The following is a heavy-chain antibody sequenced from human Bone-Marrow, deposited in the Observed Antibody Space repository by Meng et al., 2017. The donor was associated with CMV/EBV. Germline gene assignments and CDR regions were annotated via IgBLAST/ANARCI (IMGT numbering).Heavy chain of an antibody. D-gene: IGHD7-27*01. J-gene: IGHJ5*02. CDR2: ISAYNGNT. CDR3: AYGPTGEDWFDP. V-gene: IGHV1-18*01. CDR1: GYTFTSYG. Sequence: ASVKVSCKASGYTFTSYGISWVRQAPGQGLEWMGWISAYNGNTNYAQKLQGRVTMTTDTSTSTAYMELRGLRSDDTAVYYCAYGPTGEDWFDPWGQGTLVTVSS.